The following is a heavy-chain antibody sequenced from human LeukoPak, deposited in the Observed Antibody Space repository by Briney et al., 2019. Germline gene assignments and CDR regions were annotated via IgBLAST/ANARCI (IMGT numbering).Heavy chain of an antibody. CDR3: ARHVSYYYDSSGYYDWFDP. V-gene: IGHV4-34*01. CDR1: GGSFSGYY. CDR2: INHSGST. Sequence: SETLSLTCAVYGGSFSGYYWSWIRQPPKKGLEWIGEINHSGSTNYNPSLKSRVTISVDTSKNQFSLKVRSVTAADTAVYYCARHVSYYYDSSGYYDWFDPWGQGTLVTVSS. J-gene: IGHJ5*02. D-gene: IGHD3-22*01.